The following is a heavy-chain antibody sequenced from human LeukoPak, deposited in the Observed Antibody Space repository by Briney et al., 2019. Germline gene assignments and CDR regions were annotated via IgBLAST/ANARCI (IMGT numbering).Heavy chain of an antibody. J-gene: IGHJ4*02. CDR2: INTNTGNP. CDR3: ARQYTYYYGSGSYSYYFDY. CDR1: GYTFTSYA. D-gene: IGHD3-10*01. V-gene: IGHV7-4-1*02. Sequence: EASVKVSCKASGYTFTSYAMNWVRQAPGQGLEWMGWINTNTGNPTYAQGFTGRFVFSLDTSVSTAYLQISSLKAEDTAVYYCARQYTYYYGSGSYSYYFDYWGQGTLVTVSS.